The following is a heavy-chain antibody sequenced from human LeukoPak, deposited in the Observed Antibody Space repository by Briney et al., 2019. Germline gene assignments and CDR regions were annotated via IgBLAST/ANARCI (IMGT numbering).Heavy chain of an antibody. D-gene: IGHD3-9*01. CDR2: IHYSGST. J-gene: IGHJ4*02. CDR3: ARRTTYFGWRPSESPSCFDY. Sequence: SETLSLTCSVSGGSISRNTHYCGWIRQPPGKGLEWIGSIHYSGSTYYNPSLKSRVTISIDTSKNQFSLTLSSVTAADTAVYYCARRTTYFGWRPSESPSCFDYWGQGTLVTVSS. CDR1: GGSISRNTHY. V-gene: IGHV4-39*07.